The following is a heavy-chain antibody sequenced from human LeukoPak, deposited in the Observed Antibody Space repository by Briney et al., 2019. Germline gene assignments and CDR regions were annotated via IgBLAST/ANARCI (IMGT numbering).Heavy chain of an antibody. J-gene: IGHJ6*02. CDR2: IWYDGSNK. CDR3: ARETLSYYYDSSGYSQYYYYGMDV. V-gene: IGHV3-33*08. CDR1: GFTFSSYV. D-gene: IGHD3-22*01. Sequence: GGSLRLSCAAAGFTFSSYVMSWVRQAPGKGLEWVAVIWYDGSNKYYADSVKGRFTISRDNSKNTLYLQMNSLRAEDTAVYYCARETLSYYYDSSGYSQYYYYGMDVWGQGTTVTVSS.